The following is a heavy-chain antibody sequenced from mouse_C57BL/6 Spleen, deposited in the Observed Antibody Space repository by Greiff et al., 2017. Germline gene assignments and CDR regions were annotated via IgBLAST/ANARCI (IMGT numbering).Heavy chain of an antibody. CDR2: ISNGGGST. J-gene: IGHJ2*01. CDR1: GFTFSDYY. CDR3: ARHVRTGYFDY. Sequence: EVKLMESGGGLVQPGGSLKLSCAASGFTFSDYYMYWVRQTPEKRLEWVAYISNGGGSTYYPDTVKGRFTISRDNAKNTLYLQMSRLKSEDTAMYYCARHVRTGYFDYWGQGTTLTVSS. D-gene: IGHD2-14*01. V-gene: IGHV5-12*01.